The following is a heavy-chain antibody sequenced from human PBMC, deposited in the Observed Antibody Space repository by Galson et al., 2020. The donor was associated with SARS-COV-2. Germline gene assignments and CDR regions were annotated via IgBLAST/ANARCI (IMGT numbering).Heavy chain of an antibody. CDR1: GFTFRNAW. Sequence: GGSLRLSCAGSGFTFRNAWMAWVRQAPGKGPEWVGRINDNEEGGSSEYAAPVEGRFTVSRDDSKHTLYLQMNSLKIEDTGFYYCVTDRGGDSAFDNWGQGTLVTVSS. CDR2: INDNEEGGSS. J-gene: IGHJ4*02. V-gene: IGHV3-15*01. CDR3: VTDRGGDSAFDN. D-gene: IGHD5-18*01.